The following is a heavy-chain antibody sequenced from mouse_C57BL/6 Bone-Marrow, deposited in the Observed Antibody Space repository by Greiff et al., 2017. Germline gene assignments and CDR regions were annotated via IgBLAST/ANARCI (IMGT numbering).Heavy chain of an antibody. CDR2: IRNKANNHAT. J-gene: IGHJ2*01. Sequence: EVNLVESGGGLVQPGGSMKLSCAASGFTFSDAWMDWVRQSPEQGLEWVAEIRNKANNHATYYAESVKGRFTISRDDSKSSVYLQMNSLRAEDTGIYYCTPRFWTVVDYWGQGTTLTVSS. V-gene: IGHV6-6*01. CDR3: TPRFWTVVDY. CDR1: GFTFSDAW. D-gene: IGHD1-1*01.